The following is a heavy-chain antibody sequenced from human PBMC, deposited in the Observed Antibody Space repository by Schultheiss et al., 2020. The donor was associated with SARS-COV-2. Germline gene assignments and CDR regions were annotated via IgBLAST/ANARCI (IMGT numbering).Heavy chain of an antibody. CDR1: GFTFSSYS. V-gene: IGHV3-66*01. CDR2: IYSGGST. J-gene: IGHJ6*02. D-gene: IGHD3-3*01. CDR3: ARTATYYDFWSGYYYGMDV. Sequence: GESLKISCAASGFTFSSYSMNWVRQAPGKGLEWVSVIYSGGSTYYADSVKGRFTISRDNSKNTLYLQMNSLRAEDTAVYYCARTATYYDFWSGYYYGMDVWGQGTTVTVSS.